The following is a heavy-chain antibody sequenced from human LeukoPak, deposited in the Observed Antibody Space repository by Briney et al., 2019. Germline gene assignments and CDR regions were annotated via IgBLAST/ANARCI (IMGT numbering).Heavy chain of an antibody. CDR1: GGTFSSYA. J-gene: IGHJ4*02. CDR2: IIPIFGTA. V-gene: IGHV1-69*13. CDR3: ARDRGEDYYDSSGYYYVLSC. Sequence: SVKVSCKASGGTFSSYAISWVRQAPGQGLEWMGGIIPIFGTANYAQKFQGRVTITADESTSTAYMELSSLRSEDTAVYYCARDRGEDYYDSSGYYYVLSCWGQGTLVTVSS. D-gene: IGHD3-22*01.